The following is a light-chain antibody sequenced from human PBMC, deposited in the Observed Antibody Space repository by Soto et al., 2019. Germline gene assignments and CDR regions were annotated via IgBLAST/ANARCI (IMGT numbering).Light chain of an antibody. CDR1: NIGGKS. Sequence: SYELTQPPSVSVAPGQTARITCGGNNIGGKSVHWYQQKPGQAPVLVVYDDNDRPSGIPDRFSGSNSGDTATLTIRRVEAGDEADYYCHVWDSSSDHYVFGTGTKVTVL. CDR3: HVWDSSSDHYV. J-gene: IGLJ1*01. CDR2: DDN. V-gene: IGLV3-21*02.